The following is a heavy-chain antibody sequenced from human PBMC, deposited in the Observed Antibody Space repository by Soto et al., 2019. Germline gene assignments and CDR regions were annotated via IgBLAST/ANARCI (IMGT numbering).Heavy chain of an antibody. J-gene: IGHJ6*02. V-gene: IGHV3-21*01. D-gene: IGHD3-3*01. CDR1: GFTFSSYS. CDR3: ARDSHDLTADYGMDV. Sequence: EVQLVESGGGLVKPGGSLRLSCAASGFTFSSYSMNWVRQPPGKGLEWVSSISSSSSYIYYADSVKGRFTISRDNAKNSLYLQRNSLRAEDTAVYYCARDSHDLTADYGMDVWGQGTTVTVSS. CDR2: ISSSSSYI.